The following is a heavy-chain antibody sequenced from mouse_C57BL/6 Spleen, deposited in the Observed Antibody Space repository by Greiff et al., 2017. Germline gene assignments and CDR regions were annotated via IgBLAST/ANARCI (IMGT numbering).Heavy chain of an antibody. CDR1: GYSITSGYY. Sequence: EVKVEESGPGLVKPSQSLSLTCSVTGYSITSGYYWNWIRQFPGNKLEWMGYISYDGSNNYNPSLKNRISITRDTSKNQFFLPLNSVTTEDTATYYCARDSPPITTVVGFDYWGQGTTLTVSS. J-gene: IGHJ2*01. CDR2: ISYDGSN. D-gene: IGHD1-1*01. V-gene: IGHV3-6*01. CDR3: ARDSPPITTVVGFDY.